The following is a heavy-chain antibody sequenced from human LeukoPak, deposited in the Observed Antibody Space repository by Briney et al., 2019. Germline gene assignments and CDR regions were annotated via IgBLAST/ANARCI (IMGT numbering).Heavy chain of an antibody. Sequence: SETLSLICTVSGGSISSRAYYWSWIRQHPGKGPEWIGYIYYSGSTYYNPSLKSRVIISLNTSKTQFSLKLSSVTAADTAVYYCARADGTIYYFDSWGQGTVVTVSS. CDR2: IYYSGST. J-gene: IGHJ4*02. V-gene: IGHV4-31*03. CDR3: ARADGTIYYFDS. D-gene: IGHD5-24*01. CDR1: GGSISSRAYY.